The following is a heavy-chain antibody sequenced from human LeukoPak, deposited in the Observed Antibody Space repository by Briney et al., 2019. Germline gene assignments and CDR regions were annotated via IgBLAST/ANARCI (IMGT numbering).Heavy chain of an antibody. D-gene: IGHD3-16*02. CDR2: ISGSGGSP. V-gene: IGHV3-23*01. CDR1: GFTFSSYV. Sequence: GGSLRLSCAASGFTFSSYVMSWVRQAPGKGLEWVSAISGSGGSPYYADSVKGRFTISRDNSKNTLYLQMNSLRAEDTAVYYCAKTENDYVWGSYRWFDYWGQGTLVTVSS. CDR3: AKTENDYVWGSYRWFDY. J-gene: IGHJ4*02.